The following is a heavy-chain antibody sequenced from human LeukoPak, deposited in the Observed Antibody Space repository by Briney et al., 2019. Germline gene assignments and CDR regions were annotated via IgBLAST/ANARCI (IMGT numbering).Heavy chain of an antibody. Sequence: QTGGSLRLSCAASGFTFSSYAMHWVRQAPGEGLEWVAVISYDGSNKYYADSVKGRFTISRDNSKNTLYLQMNSLRAEDTAVYYCARVILRTFDYWGQGTLVTVSS. CDR2: ISYDGSNK. CDR1: GFTFSSYA. D-gene: IGHD1-26*01. J-gene: IGHJ4*02. V-gene: IGHV3-30*01. CDR3: ARVILRTFDY.